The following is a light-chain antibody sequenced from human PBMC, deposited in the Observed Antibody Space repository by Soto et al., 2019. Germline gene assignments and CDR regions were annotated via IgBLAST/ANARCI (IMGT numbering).Light chain of an antibody. CDR1: NIGSKS. CDR3: QVWASSSVV. CDR2: YDS. V-gene: IGLV3-21*01. Sequence: SYELTQPPSGSVAPGKTARITCGGNNIGSKSVHWYQQKPGQAPVLVIYYDSDRPSGIPERFSGSNSGNTATLTISRVEAGDEADYYCQVWASSSVVFGGGTKLTVL. J-gene: IGLJ2*01.